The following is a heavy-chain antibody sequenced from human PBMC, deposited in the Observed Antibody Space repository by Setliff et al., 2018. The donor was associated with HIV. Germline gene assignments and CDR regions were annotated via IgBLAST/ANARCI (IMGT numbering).Heavy chain of an antibody. Sequence: ASVKVSCKAFGYTFSTNAIHWVRQAPGQRLEWMGYINAGDDNTRYSEKFQGRVTITADESTSTAYMELSSLRSEDTAVYYCATGIAARPVSFYYGMDVWGQGTTVTVSS. CDR2: INAGDDNT. J-gene: IGHJ6*02. V-gene: IGHV1-3*01. CDR1: GYTFSTNA. D-gene: IGHD6-6*01. CDR3: ATGIAARPVSFYYGMDV.